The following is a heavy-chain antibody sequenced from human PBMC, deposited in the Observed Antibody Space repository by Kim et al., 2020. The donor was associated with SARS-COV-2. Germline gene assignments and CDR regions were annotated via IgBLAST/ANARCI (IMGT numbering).Heavy chain of an antibody. J-gene: IGHJ4*02. CDR1: VLNVSGIY. D-gene: IGHD4-17*01. CDR3: ATDDDYHGRYYFEH. CDR2: ISDIGTT. V-gene: IGHV3-66*01. Sequence: GGSLRLSCAVPVLNVSGIYVSWLRQSPGKGLEWVSVISDIGTTHYVDSVKGRFTISRDFSKNAAYLQMSSLKVDDTGVYYCATDDDYHGRYYFEHWGQGTLVAVSS.